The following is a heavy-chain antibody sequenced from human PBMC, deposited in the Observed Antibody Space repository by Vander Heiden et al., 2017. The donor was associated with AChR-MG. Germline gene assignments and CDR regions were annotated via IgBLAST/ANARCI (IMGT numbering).Heavy chain of an antibody. CDR1: GFTSSSYS. V-gene: IGHV3-21*01. D-gene: IGHD3-22*01. Sequence: EVQLVESGGGLVKPGGSLRLSCAAPGFTSSSYSMNWVRQAPGKGLEWVSSISSSSSYIDYADSVKGRFTISRDNAKNSLYLQMNSLRAEDTAVYYCARDTPYYYDSSGFHWGQGTLVTVSS. J-gene: IGHJ4*02. CDR2: ISSSSSYI. CDR3: ARDTPYYYDSSGFH.